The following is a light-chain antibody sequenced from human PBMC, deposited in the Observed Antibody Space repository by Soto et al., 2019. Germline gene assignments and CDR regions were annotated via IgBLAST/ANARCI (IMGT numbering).Light chain of an antibody. CDR1: QGINIF. CDR3: QQRNSYPRT. V-gene: IGKV1-9*01. Sequence: DIQLTQSPSFLSASVGDRVTITCRASQGINIFLAWFQQKPGKATNLLISAASTLQSGVPSRFSGSGSETEFTLTITSLQPEDSATYYSQQRNSYPRTFGQGAKVEI. CDR2: AAS. J-gene: IGKJ2*01.